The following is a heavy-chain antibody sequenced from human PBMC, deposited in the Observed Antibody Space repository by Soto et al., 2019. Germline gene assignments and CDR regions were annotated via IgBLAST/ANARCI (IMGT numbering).Heavy chain of an antibody. CDR3: ARDRSGWYDF. CDR1: GYTFTTIR. Sequence: QVQLVQSAAEVGKPGSSVKVSCKASGYTFTTIRLSCVRQAPGQGLEWMGWIRPHNGDTQYAQQFQGRVTMIADASTTSAYMEVRSRRPDDTAVVYCARDRSGWYDFWGDGTLVTVS. CDR2: IRPHNGDT. J-gene: IGHJ5*01. V-gene: IGHV1-18*01. D-gene: IGHD6-19*01.